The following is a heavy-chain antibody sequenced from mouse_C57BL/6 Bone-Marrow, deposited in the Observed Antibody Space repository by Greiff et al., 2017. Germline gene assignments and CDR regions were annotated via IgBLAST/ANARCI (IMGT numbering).Heavy chain of an antibody. CDR1: GYTFTDYA. J-gene: IGHJ1*01. V-gene: IGHV1-67*01. CDR3: ARGLGLWYFDV. CDR2: ITTYSANT. Sequence: VQLQESGPELVRPGVSVKISCKGSGYTFTDYAMHWVKHSHAKSLEWIGVITTYSANTNFNQKFKGKATMTVDKSYTTAYLELARLTSEDSAIYYCARGLGLWYFDVWGAGTTVTVSS. D-gene: IGHD3-1*01.